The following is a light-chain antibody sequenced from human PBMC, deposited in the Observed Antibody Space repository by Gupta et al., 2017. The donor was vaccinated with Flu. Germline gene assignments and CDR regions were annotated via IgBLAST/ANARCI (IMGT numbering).Light chain of an antibody. CDR1: ISNIGNNP. CDR3: ATWDDNVSGPI. Sequence: QSVLTQPHSASGTPGQRVTLSCSGSISNIGNNPVYWYQQLPGSAPILLVYKNNQRPSGDPDRFSGSKSGTSASLAISGLRSEDEAEYYCATWDDNVSGPIFGGGTMLTVL. V-gene: IGLV1-47*01. J-gene: IGLJ2*01. CDR2: KNN.